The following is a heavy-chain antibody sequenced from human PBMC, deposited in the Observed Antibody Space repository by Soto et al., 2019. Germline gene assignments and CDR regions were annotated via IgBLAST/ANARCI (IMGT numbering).Heavy chain of an antibody. V-gene: IGHV3-30*03. CDR3: AIQGGQWLPGEY. Sequence: QVQVVESGGGVVQPGRSLRLSCEASGITLSRHGMHWVRQTPGKGLEWVAVIAYDGSQKYYADSVKGRFTISSDNSMNTSFLPMDGLRPEDSARCYWAIQGGQWLPGEYWGQGTLVTVSS. J-gene: IGHJ4*02. D-gene: IGHD6-19*01. CDR1: GITLSRHG. CDR2: IAYDGSQK.